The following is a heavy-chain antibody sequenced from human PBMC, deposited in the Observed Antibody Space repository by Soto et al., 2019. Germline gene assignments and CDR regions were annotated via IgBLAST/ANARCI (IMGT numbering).Heavy chain of an antibody. CDR1: GFTFSSYS. V-gene: IGHV3-48*02. Sequence: GGSLRLSCAASGFTFSSYSMNWVRQAPGKGLEWVSYISSSSSTIYYADSVKGRFTISRDNAKNSLYLQMNSLRDEDTAVYYCARDHPPYDFLSGYYDLHFDYWGQGTLVTVSS. CDR2: ISSSSSTI. CDR3: ARDHPPYDFLSGYYDLHFDY. J-gene: IGHJ4*02. D-gene: IGHD3-3*01.